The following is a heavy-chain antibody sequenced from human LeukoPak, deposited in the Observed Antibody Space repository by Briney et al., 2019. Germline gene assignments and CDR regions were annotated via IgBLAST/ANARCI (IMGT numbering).Heavy chain of an antibody. CDR3: ASRADPYSSSWPYYYYYYMDV. Sequence: ASVKVSCKASGGTFSSYAISWVRQAPGQGLEWMGGIIPIFGAANYTPSSQSGDTTTADKSTSTGYMERSALRSEDTAVYYCASRADPYSSSWPYYYYYYMDVWGKGTTVTVSS. J-gene: IGHJ6*03. D-gene: IGHD6-13*01. V-gene: IGHV1-69*06. CDR1: GGTFSSYA. CDR2: IIPIFGAA.